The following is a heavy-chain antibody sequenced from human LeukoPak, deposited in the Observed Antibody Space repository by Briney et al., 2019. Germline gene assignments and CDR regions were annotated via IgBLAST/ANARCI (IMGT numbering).Heavy chain of an antibody. CDR3: AKIHSSSSYGNFDY. CDR2: IYPGDSDT. V-gene: IGHV5-51*03. D-gene: IGHD6-13*01. CDR1: GYSFTNYW. Sequence: PGESLKISCKGSGYSFTNYWIGWVRQMPGKGLEWMGIIYPGDSDTRYSPSFQGQVTIPADKSISTAYLQWSSLKASDTAMYYCAKIHSSSSYGNFDYWGQGTLVTVSS. J-gene: IGHJ4*02.